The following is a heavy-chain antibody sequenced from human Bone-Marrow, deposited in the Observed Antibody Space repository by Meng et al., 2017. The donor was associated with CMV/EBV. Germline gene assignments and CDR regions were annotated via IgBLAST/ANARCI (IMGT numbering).Heavy chain of an antibody. CDR2: IYSGGSST. CDR1: GFTFSSYA. V-gene: IGHV3-23*03. Sequence: GESLKISCAASGFTFSSYAMSWVRQAPGKGLEWVSVIYSGGSSTYYADSVKGRFTISRDNSKNTLYLQMNSLKTEDTAVYYCTTDRRTWGQGTLVTVSS. CDR3: TTDRRT. J-gene: IGHJ5*02.